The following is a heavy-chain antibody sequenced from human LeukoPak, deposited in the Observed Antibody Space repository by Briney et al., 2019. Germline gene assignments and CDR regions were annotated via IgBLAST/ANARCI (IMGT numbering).Heavy chain of an antibody. J-gene: IGHJ6*03. CDR2: IKEDGSEK. CDR3: ARCRGAGVYMDV. CDR1: GFTFSSYW. Sequence: PGGSLRLSCAASGFTFSSYWMSWVRQAPGKGLEWVANIKEDGSEKYYVDSVKGRFTISRDNAKNSLYLQMNRLRAEDTAVYYWARCRGAGVYMDVWAKGTTVTVSS. D-gene: IGHD3-10*01. V-gene: IGHV3-7*01.